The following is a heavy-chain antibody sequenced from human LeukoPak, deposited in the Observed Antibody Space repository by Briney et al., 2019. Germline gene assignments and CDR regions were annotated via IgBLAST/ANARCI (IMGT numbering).Heavy chain of an antibody. CDR3: ARARYDLLLWGLFDP. J-gene: IGHJ5*02. CDR2: ISYDGSNK. CDR1: GFTFSSYA. V-gene: IGHV3-30*04. Sequence: GRSLRLSCAASGFTFSSYAMHWVRQAPGKGLEWVAVISYDGSNKYYADSVKGRFTISRDNSKNTLYLQMNSLRAEDTAVYYCARARYDLLLWGLFDPWGQGTLVTVSS. D-gene: IGHD2-2*01.